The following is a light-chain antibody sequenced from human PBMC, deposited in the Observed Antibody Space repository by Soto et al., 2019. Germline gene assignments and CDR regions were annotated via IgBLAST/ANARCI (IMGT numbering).Light chain of an antibody. CDR3: QQYNNWPHT. Sequence: EIVMTQSPATLSVSPGERATLSCRASHRVSSYLAWYQQKPGQAPRLLIYGVSTRATGIPARFSGSGSGTEFTLTISSLQSEDFAIYYCQQYNNWPHTFGAGTKVDI. CDR2: GVS. V-gene: IGKV3-15*01. CDR1: HRVSSY. J-gene: IGKJ4*01.